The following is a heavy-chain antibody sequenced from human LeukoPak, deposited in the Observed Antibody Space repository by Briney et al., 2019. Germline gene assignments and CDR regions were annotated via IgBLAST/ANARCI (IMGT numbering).Heavy chain of an antibody. Sequence: ASVKVSCKASGYTFTSYAMHWVRQAPGQRLEWMGWINAGNGNTKYSQKFQGRVTITRDTSASTAYMELSRLRSDDTAVYYCARGRYSSSWYDYWYFDLWGRGTLVTVSS. CDR1: GYTFTSYA. D-gene: IGHD6-13*01. V-gene: IGHV1-3*01. CDR2: INAGNGNT. J-gene: IGHJ2*01. CDR3: ARGRYSSSWYDYWYFDL.